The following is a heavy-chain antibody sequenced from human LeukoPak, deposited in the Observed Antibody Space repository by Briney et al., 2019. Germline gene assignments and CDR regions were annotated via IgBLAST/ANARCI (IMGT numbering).Heavy chain of an antibody. CDR1: GFTFNSYS. J-gene: IGHJ4*02. D-gene: IGHD4-23*01. V-gene: IGHV3-21*01. CDR2: ISSSSSYI. Sequence: PGGSLRLSCAASGFTFNSYSMNWVRQAPGKGLEWVSSISSSSSYIYYTDSVKGRFTISRDNAKNSLYLQMNSLRAEDSAVYYCARDETPYYWGQGILVTVSS. CDR3: ARDETPYY.